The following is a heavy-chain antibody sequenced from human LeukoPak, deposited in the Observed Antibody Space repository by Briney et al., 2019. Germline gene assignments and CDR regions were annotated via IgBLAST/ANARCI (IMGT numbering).Heavy chain of an antibody. V-gene: IGHV4-4*07. CDR3: VEVFEN. J-gene: IGHJ4*02. CDR2: IYPTGTT. CDR1: AGSLDTSYY. Sequence: SETLSLTSTVSAGSLDTSYYWTWVRQPAGKGLECIGRIYPTGTTNYNPSLTSRVSISLVTSTNQFSLRLSSVTSADTAVNYCVEVFENWGQGTLVTVSS. D-gene: IGHD3-3*01.